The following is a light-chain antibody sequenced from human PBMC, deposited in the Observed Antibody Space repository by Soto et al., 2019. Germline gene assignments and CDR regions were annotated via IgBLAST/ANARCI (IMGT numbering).Light chain of an antibody. V-gene: IGLV2-11*01. J-gene: IGLJ2*01. Sequence: QSALTQPRSVSGSPGQSVTISCTGTSSDVGGYNYVSWYQQHPGKAPKVIIYDVSKRPSGVPDRFSGSKSDSTASLTISGLQAEDESDYYCSSFAGSSTLVFGGGTKVTVL. CDR2: DVS. CDR3: SSFAGSSTLV. CDR1: SSDVGGYNY.